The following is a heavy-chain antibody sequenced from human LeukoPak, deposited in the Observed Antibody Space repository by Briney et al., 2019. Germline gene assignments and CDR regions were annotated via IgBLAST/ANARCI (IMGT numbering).Heavy chain of an antibody. J-gene: IGHJ6*03. D-gene: IGHD5-12*01. CDR2: IYTSGST. CDR1: GGSISSGSYY. V-gene: IGHV4-61*02. Sequence: PSETLSLTCTVSGGSISSGSYYWSWIRQPAGKGLEWIGRIYTSGSTNYNPSLKSRVTISVDTSKNQFSLKLSSVTAADTAVYYCARDGYSGYASYYYYYMDVWGKGTTVTISS. CDR3: ARDGYSGYASYYYYYMDV.